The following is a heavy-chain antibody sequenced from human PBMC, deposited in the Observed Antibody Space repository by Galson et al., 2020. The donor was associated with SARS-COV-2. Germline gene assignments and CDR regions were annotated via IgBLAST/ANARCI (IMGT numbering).Heavy chain of an antibody. V-gene: IGHV3-21*01. CDR1: GFPFDSYN. CDR3: ARDRAYQTGWFDT. J-gene: IGHJ5*02. Sequence: GESLKIYCAASGFPFDSYNMNWVRQAPGRGLEVLASISSRSRYIYHAGPVQGRFIISRDNTKNSLYLQMNSLRAEDTAVYFCARDRAYQTGWFDTWGQGTLVTVSS. D-gene: IGHD3-10*01. CDR2: ISSRSRYI.